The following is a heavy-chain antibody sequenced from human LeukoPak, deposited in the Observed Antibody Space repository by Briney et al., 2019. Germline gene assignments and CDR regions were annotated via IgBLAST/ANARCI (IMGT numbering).Heavy chain of an antibody. J-gene: IGHJ4*02. Sequence: SETLSLTCTVSGGSISSYYWSWIRQPPGKGLEWIGYIYYSGSTNYNPSLKSRVTISVGTSKNQFSLRLSSVTAADTAVYYCARASRWLQLGDYWGQGTLVTVSS. CDR1: GGSISSYY. V-gene: IGHV4-59*01. CDR2: IYYSGST. CDR3: ARASRWLQLGDY. D-gene: IGHD5-24*01.